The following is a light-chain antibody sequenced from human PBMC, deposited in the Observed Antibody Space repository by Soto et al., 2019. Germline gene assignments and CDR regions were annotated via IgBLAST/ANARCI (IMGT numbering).Light chain of an antibody. CDR2: EVT. CDR3: SSYAGSNNFV. J-gene: IGLJ1*01. CDR1: SSDVGGYSY. V-gene: IGLV2-8*01. Sequence: QSALTQPPSASGSPGQSVTISCTGTSSDVGGYSYVSWYQQHPGKAPKLLIYEVTERPSGVPDRFSGSKSDNTASLTVSGLQAEDEADYYCSSYAGSNNFVLGTGTKVTVL.